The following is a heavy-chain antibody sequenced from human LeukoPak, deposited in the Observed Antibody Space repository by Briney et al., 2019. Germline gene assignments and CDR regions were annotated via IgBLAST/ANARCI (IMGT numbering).Heavy chain of an antibody. CDR1: GFTFSSYA. J-gene: IGHJ4*02. D-gene: IGHD1-1*01. Sequence: GGSLRLSCAASGFTFSSYAMHWVRQAPGKGLEWVAVISYDGSNKYYADSVKGRFTISRDNSKNTLYLQMNSLRAEDTAVYYCATETGPPLEYYFDYWGQGTLVTVSS. CDR3: ATETGPPLEYYFDY. V-gene: IGHV3-30-3*01. CDR2: ISYDGSNK.